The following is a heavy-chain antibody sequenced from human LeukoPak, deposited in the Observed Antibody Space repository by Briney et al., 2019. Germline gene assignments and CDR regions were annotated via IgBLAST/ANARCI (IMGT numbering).Heavy chain of an antibody. V-gene: IGHV1-2*02. CDR1: GYTFTGYY. CDR3: ARCLTPSAYGHYYFYMDV. CDR2: INPNSGGT. D-gene: IGHD4-23*01. Sequence: ASVKVSCKASGYTFTGYYMHWVRQAPGQGPEWMGWINPNSGGTNYAQKFQGRVTMTRDTSISTAYMELSRLRSDDTAVYYCARCLTPSAYGHYYFYMDVWGKGTTVTISS. J-gene: IGHJ6*03.